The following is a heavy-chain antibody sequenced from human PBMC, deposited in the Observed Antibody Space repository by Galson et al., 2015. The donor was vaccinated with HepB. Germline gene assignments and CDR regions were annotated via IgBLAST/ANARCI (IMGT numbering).Heavy chain of an antibody. J-gene: IGHJ4*02. D-gene: IGHD1-26*01. CDR2: INSDGSST. CDR3: ARGDVSDYVPTPFDS. CDR1: GFTNYW. V-gene: IGHV3-74*01. Sequence: SLRLSCAASGFTNYWMHWVRQAPGRGLVWVSRINSDGSSTSYADSVKGRFTISRDNAKNTLYLQMNSLRDEDTAVYYCARGDVSDYVPTPFDSWGQGILVTVSS.